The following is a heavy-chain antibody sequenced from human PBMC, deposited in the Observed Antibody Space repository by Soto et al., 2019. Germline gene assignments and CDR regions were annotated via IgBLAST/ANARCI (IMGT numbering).Heavy chain of an antibody. CDR3: AREGDYSNSKSFDP. D-gene: IGHD4-4*01. V-gene: IGHV4-30-4*01. Sequence: SETLSLTCTVSGGSISSGDYYWSWIRQPPGKGLEWIGYIYYSGSTYYNPSLKSRVTISVDTSKNQFSLKLSSVTAADTAVYYRAREGDYSNSKSFDPWGQGTLVTVSS. CDR1: GGSISSGDYY. CDR2: IYYSGST. J-gene: IGHJ5*02.